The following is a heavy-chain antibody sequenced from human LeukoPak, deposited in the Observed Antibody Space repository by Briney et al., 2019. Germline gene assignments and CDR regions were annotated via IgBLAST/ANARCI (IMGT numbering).Heavy chain of an antibody. CDR3: ARAPERWYSYGSYTYYYMDV. V-gene: IGHV4-59*01. CDR2: ISYSGST. J-gene: IGHJ6*03. CDR1: GGSISSYY. Sequence: SETLSLTCTGSGGSISSYYWNWIRQPPGKRLEWIGSISYSGSTNYNPSLESRVTISVDASKNQISLKLSPVTAADTTVYYCARAPERWYSYGSYTYYYMDVWGKGTTVTVSS. D-gene: IGHD5-18*01.